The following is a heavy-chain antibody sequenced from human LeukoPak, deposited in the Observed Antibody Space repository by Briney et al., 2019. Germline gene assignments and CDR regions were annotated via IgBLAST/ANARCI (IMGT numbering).Heavy chain of an antibody. J-gene: IGHJ5*02. CDR2: IYYSGST. V-gene: IGHV4-39*01. CDR3: ARGLAYYDILTGYGSWFDP. CDR1: GGSISSSSYY. Sequence: SETLSLTCTVSGGSISSSSYYWGWIRQPPGKGLEWIGSIYYSGSTYYNPSLKSRVTISVDTSKNQFSLKLSSVTAADTAVYYCARGLAYYDILTGYGSWFDPWGQGTLVTVSS. D-gene: IGHD3-9*01.